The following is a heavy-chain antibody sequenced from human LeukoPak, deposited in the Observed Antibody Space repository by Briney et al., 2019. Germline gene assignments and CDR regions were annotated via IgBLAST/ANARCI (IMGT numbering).Heavy chain of an antibody. V-gene: IGHV3-20*04. CDR3: ARGDSTLGDY. Sequence: GGSLRLSCAASGFTFDDYGMSWVRQAPGKGLEWVSGINWNGASTGYGDSVKGRFTISRDNAKNTLYLQMNSLRTEDTAVYYCARGDSTLGDYWSQGALVTVSS. CDR1: GFTFDDYG. CDR2: INWNGAST. D-gene: IGHD2-21*02. J-gene: IGHJ4*02.